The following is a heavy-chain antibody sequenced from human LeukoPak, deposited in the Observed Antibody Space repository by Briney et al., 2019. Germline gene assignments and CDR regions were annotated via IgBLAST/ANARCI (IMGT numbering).Heavy chain of an antibody. Sequence: GASVKVSCKASGYTFVAYFMHWVRQAPGQGLEWMGWINPNNGDTDSAQQFKGRVTMTRDTSISTLYMELTSLTSDDTAVYFCARDGALWVGDFTFYFDSWGQGSLVTVSS. CDR3: ARDGALWVGDFTFYFDS. CDR1: GYTFVAYF. V-gene: IGHV1-2*02. CDR2: INPNNGDT. D-gene: IGHD3-10*01. J-gene: IGHJ4*02.